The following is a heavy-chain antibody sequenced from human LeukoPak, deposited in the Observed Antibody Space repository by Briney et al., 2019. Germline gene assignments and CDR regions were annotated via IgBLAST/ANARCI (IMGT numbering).Heavy chain of an antibody. J-gene: IGHJ4*02. D-gene: IGHD2-15*01. Sequence: ASVKVSCKASGYTFTSYGISWVRQAPGQGLEWMGWISAYNGNTNYAQKLQGRVTMTTDTSTSTAYMELRSLRSDDTAVYYCARGFCSGGSCSFGDYFDYWGQGTLVTVSS. CDR3: ARGFCSGGSCSFGDYFDY. CDR1: GYTFTSYG. CDR2: ISAYNGNT. V-gene: IGHV1-18*04.